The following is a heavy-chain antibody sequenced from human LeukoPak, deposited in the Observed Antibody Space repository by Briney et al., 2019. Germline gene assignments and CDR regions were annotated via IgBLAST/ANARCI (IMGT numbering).Heavy chain of an antibody. V-gene: IGHV1-2*02. D-gene: IGHD3-16*02. J-gene: IGHJ5*02. CDR2: INPNSGGT. CDR1: GYTFTGYY. CDR3: ARGYDYVWGSYRPNWFDP. Sequence: VASVKVSCKASGYTFTGYYMHWVRQAPGQGLEWMGWINPNSGGTNYAQKFRGRVTMTRDTSISTAYIELSRLRSDDTAVYYCARGYDYVWGSYRPNWFDPWGQGTLVTVSS.